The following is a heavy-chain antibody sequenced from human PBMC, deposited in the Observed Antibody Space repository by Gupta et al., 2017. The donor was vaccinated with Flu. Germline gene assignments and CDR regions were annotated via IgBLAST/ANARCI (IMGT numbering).Heavy chain of an antibody. V-gene: IGHV3-33*03. J-gene: IGHJ5*02. Sequence: QVQLVESGGGVVQPGRSLRLSCAASGFSFNDYAMHWVRRVPGKGLEWVVLIWYDGSNRYYADSVKGRFTISRDKSKNTLYLQMNRLREEDTAMYYCAKDHWVDGRSTPIACGQGALVAVSS. D-gene: IGHD2-2*01. CDR1: GFSFNDYA. CDR3: AKDHWVDGRSTPIA. CDR2: IWYDGSNR.